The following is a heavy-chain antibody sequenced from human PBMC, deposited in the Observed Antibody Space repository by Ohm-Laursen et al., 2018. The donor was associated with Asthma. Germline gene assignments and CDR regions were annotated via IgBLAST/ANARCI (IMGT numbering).Heavy chain of an antibody. CDR2: IWYDGSNK. CDR1: GFTFSSYG. CDR3: ARGYGDYVRYYVDY. J-gene: IGHJ4*02. D-gene: IGHD4-17*01. Sequence: SLRLSCSASGFTFSSYGMHWVRQAPGKGLEWVAVIWYDGSNKYYADSVKGRFTISRDNSKNTLYLQMNSLRAEDTAVYYCARGYGDYVRYYVDYWGQGTLVTVSS. V-gene: IGHV3-33*01.